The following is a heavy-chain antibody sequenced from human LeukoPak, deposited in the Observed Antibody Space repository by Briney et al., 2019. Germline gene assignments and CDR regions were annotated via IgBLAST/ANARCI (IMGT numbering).Heavy chain of an antibody. J-gene: IGHJ6*03. CDR3: ARDSYVVVPGDYYYYYMDV. D-gene: IGHD2-21*01. CDR1: GGTFSSYA. CDR2: IIPIFGTA. V-gene: IGHV1-69*05. Sequence: SVKVSCKASGGTFSSYAISWVRQAPGQGLEWMGGIIPIFGTASYTQKFQGRVTITTDESTSTAYMELSSLRSEDTAVYYCARDSYVVVPGDYYYYYMDVWGKGTTVTVSS.